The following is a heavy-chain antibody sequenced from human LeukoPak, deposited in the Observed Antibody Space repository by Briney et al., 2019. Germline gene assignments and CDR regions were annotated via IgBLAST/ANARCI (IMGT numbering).Heavy chain of an antibody. D-gene: IGHD5-12*01. V-gene: IGHV1-69*06. J-gene: IGHJ4*02. CDR1: GGTFSSYA. Sequence: SVKVSCKASGGTFSSYAISWVRQAPGQGLEWMGGIIPIFGTANYAQKFQGRVTITADKSTSTAYMELSSLRSDDTAVYYCARFPLGGYSGYDYIGYFDYWGQGTLVTVSS. CDR3: ARFPLGGYSGYDYIGYFDY. CDR2: IIPIFGTA.